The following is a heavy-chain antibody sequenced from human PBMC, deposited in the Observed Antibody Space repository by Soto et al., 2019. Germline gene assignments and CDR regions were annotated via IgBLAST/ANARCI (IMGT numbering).Heavy chain of an antibody. CDR3: AREYCSSGSCYHYFDY. D-gene: IGHD2-15*01. V-gene: IGHV3-33*01. Sequence: GGSLRLSCGASGFTFGNYGIHWARQAPGKGLEWVAVIWYDGSNKYYADSVKGRFTISGDNSKNTLYLQMNSLRAEDTAVYYCAREYCSSGSCYHYFDYWGQGTLVTVSS. CDR1: GFTFGNYG. J-gene: IGHJ4*02. CDR2: IWYDGSNK.